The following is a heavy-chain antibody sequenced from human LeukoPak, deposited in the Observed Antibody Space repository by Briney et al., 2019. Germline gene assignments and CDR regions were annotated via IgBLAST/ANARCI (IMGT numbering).Heavy chain of an antibody. Sequence: SETLSLTXTVSGGSISSGSYYWSCIRQPAGKGLEWIGRIYTSGSTKYNPSLKSRVTISVDTSRNQFSLKLSSVTAADTAVYYCASYNSSYYWDDAFDIWGQGTMVTVSS. CDR3: ASYNSSYYWDDAFDI. D-gene: IGHD3-22*01. CDR1: GGSISSGSYY. V-gene: IGHV4-61*02. CDR2: IYTSGST. J-gene: IGHJ3*02.